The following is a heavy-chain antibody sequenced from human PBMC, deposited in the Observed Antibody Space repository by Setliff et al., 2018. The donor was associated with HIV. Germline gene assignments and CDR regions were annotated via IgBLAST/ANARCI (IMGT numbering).Heavy chain of an antibody. CDR1: GGIFSSYA. Sequence: ASVKVSCKASGGIFSSYAINWVRQAPGQGLEWLGWISAYSGNTHYAQKVQGRVTMTTDSSTNTAYMELRSLRYDDTAVYYCARELGGVFGSSGNFDYWGQGTRVTVSS. D-gene: IGHD3-22*01. CDR3: ARELGGVFGSSGNFDY. J-gene: IGHJ4*02. V-gene: IGHV1-18*01. CDR2: ISAYSGNT.